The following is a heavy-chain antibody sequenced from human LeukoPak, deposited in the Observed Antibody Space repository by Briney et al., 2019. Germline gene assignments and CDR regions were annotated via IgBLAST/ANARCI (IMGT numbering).Heavy chain of an antibody. CDR2: IHSSGST. D-gene: IGHD3-10*01. CDR3: AIYGSGTYAFDI. Sequence: SETLSLTCTVSGGSISNYYWSWIRQTPGKGLEWIGYIHSSGSTNNNPSRRSRVTISVDTSKNQFSLKLSSVTAADTALYYCAIYGSGTYAFDIWGQGTMVTVSS. CDR1: GGSISNYY. J-gene: IGHJ3*02. V-gene: IGHV4-4*08.